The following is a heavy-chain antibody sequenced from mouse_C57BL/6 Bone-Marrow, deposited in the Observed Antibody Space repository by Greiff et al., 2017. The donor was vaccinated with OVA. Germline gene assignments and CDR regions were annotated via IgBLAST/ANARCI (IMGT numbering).Heavy chain of an antibody. Sequence: EVQRVESGGGLVQPGGSLKLSCAASGFTFSDYYMYWVRQTPEKRLEWVAYISNGGGSTYYPATVKGRFTISRDNAKNTLYLQMSRLKSEDTAMYYCARRGSGAFDYWGQGTPLTVSS. CDR2: ISNGGGST. V-gene: IGHV5-12*01. CDR3: ARRGSGAFDY. CDR1: GFTFSDYY. J-gene: IGHJ2*01.